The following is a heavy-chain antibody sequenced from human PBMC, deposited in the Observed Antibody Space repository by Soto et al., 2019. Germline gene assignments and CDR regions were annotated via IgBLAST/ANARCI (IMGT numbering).Heavy chain of an antibody. Sequence: SLSLTCTVSGGSISSGGDYWSWIRQHPGKGLEWIGYIYYSGSTYYNPSLKSRVTISVDTSKNQFSLKLSSVTAADTAVYYCARPQSGQPSFDPCGQRTLVTVPS. D-gene: IGHD3-3*01. CDR1: GGSISSGGDY. CDR3: ARPQSGQPSFDP. J-gene: IGHJ5*02. CDR2: IYYSGST. V-gene: IGHV4-31*03.